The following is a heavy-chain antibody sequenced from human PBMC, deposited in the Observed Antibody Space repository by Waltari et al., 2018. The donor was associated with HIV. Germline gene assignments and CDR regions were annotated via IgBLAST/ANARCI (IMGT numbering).Heavy chain of an antibody. J-gene: IGHJ4*02. CDR1: GYSFTAYW. CDR3: ARRGGVGTGMATDH. CDR2: IYPRDSEP. D-gene: IGHD5-18*01. Sequence: VQLVQSGTEVKMPGESLKISCEVSGYSFTAYWIPWVRPMPGKGLEWLVTIYPRDSEPRVSPSVRGQCIFSADKSTSTAYLHWNSLKASDTAIYYCARRGGVGTGMATDHWGRGTLVTVSS. V-gene: IGHV5-51*01.